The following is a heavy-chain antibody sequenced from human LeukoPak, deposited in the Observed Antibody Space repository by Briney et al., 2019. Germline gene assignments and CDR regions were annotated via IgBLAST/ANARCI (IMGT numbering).Heavy chain of an antibody. CDR3: ARDRFGAFDY. Sequence: GRSLRLSCAASGFTFSSYAMHWVRQAPGKGLEWVAVISNDGSNKYYADSVKGRFTISRDNSKNTLYLQMNSLRAEDTAVYYCARDRFGAFDYWGQGTLVTVSS. CDR2: ISNDGSNK. CDR1: GFTFSSYA. J-gene: IGHJ4*02. D-gene: IGHD3-10*01. V-gene: IGHV3-30-3*01.